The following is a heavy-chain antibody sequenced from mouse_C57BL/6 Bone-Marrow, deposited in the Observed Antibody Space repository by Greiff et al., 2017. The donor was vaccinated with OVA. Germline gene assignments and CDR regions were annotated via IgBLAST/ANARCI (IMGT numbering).Heavy chain of an antibody. Sequence: PEQGLEWIGMIHPNSGSTNYNEKFKSKATLTVDESASTAYMQFSSLTSEDSAVYYCAKNYDYARDWYFDVWGAGTTVTVSS. J-gene: IGHJ1*01. CDR2: IHPNSGST. D-gene: IGHD2-4*01. V-gene: IGHV1-64*01. CDR3: AKNYDYARDWYFDV.